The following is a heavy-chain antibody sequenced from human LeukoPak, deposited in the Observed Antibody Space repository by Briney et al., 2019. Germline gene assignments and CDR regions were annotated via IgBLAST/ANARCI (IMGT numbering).Heavy chain of an antibody. CDR3: AKDVVGAINYFDY. D-gene: IGHD1-26*01. J-gene: IGHJ4*02. Sequence: GGSLRLSCAVSGFTFSSYAMSWVRQAPGKGLEWVSVISGSGGNTCYADSVKGRFTISRDNSKNTVYLQMNSLRAEDTAVYYCAKDVVGAINYFDYWGQGTLVTVSS. CDR1: GFTFSSYA. CDR2: ISGSGGNT. V-gene: IGHV3-23*01.